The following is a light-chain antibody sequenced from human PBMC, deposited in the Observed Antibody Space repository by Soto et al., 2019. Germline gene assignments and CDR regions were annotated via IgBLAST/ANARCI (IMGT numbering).Light chain of an antibody. Sequence: GDRVTITCRASQGISSALAWYQQKPGKAPKFLIYDASSLESGVPSRFSGSGSGTDFTLTISNLQPEDFATYYCQQFNSYPITFGQGTRLEIK. CDR2: DAS. CDR1: QGISSA. CDR3: QQFNSYPIT. J-gene: IGKJ5*01. V-gene: IGKV1-13*02.